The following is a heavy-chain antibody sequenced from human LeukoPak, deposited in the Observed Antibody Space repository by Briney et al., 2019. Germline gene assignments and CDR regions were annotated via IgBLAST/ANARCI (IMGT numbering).Heavy chain of an antibody. CDR2: IDHSGST. D-gene: IGHD3-10*01. CDR3: ARGNRPYGEHEAFDI. J-gene: IGHJ3*02. Sequence: KTGGSLRLSCAASGFAFNSQTMSWVRQPPRKGLEWIGEIDHSGSTNYNPSLQSRVTISVDTSKNQFSLKVSSVSAADTAVYYCARGNRPYGEHEAFDIWGHGTTVTVSP. V-gene: IGHV4-34*01. CDR1: GFAFNSQT.